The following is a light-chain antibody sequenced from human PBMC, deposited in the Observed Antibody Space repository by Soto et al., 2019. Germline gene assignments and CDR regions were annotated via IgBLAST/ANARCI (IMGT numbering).Light chain of an antibody. CDR1: QSLGGN. CDR2: RAS. Sequence: EIVMTQSPATLSVSPGDTATLSCRASQSLGGNLAWYQQKPGQAPRLLIFRASSRATGVPARFSASGSGTEFPLTISGLQSEDFAVYYCQQYSNWPPWTFGPGTKVEIK. V-gene: IGKV3-15*01. CDR3: QQYSNWPPWT. J-gene: IGKJ1*01.